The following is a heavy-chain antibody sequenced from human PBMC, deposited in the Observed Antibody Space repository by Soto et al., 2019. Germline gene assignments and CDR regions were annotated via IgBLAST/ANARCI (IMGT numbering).Heavy chain of an antibody. Sequence: GASVKVSCKASGYTFTSYGISWVRPAPGQGLEWMGWISAYNGNTNYAQKLQGRVTMTTDTSTSTAYMELRSLRSDDTAVYYCARDPASGGWPQNWFDPWGQGTLVTVSS. CDR3: ARDPASGGWPQNWFDP. V-gene: IGHV1-18*01. J-gene: IGHJ5*02. CDR1: GYTFTSYG. CDR2: ISAYNGNT. D-gene: IGHD6-19*01.